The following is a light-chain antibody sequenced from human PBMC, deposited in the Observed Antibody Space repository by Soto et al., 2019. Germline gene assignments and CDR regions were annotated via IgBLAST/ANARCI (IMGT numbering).Light chain of an antibody. CDR3: QQYNSWPLT. V-gene: IGKV3-15*01. CDR1: QSVNSN. J-gene: IGKJ3*01. Sequence: EIVMTQSPVTLSVSPVERATLSCRASQSVNSNLAWYQRKPGQAPRLLIYAASTGATGIPARFSGSGSGSDFTLTISSLQSEDFAVYYCQQYNSWPLTFGPGTKVDIK. CDR2: AAS.